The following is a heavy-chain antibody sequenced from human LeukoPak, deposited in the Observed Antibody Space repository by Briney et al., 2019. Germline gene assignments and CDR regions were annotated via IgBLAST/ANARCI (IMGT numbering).Heavy chain of an antibody. J-gene: IGHJ4*02. D-gene: IGHD5-12*01. Sequence: GGSLRLSCAASGFTFDDYGMSWVRQAPGKGLEWVSGINWNGGSTGYADSVKGRFTISRDNAKNSLYLQMNSLRAEDTALYHCARVGYSGYDSRRPFDYWGQGTLVTVSS. CDR3: ARVGYSGYDSRRPFDY. V-gene: IGHV3-20*01. CDR1: GFTFDDYG. CDR2: INWNGGST.